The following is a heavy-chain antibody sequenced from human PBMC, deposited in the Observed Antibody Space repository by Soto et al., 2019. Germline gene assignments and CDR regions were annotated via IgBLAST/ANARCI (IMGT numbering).Heavy chain of an antibody. CDR3: ARTRPHYYYGSGSYYGGYFDY. D-gene: IGHD3-10*01. CDR2: INHSGST. Sequence: SETLSLTCAVYGGSFSGYYWSWIRQPPGKGLEWIGEINHSGSTNYNPSLKSRVTISVDTSKNQFSLKLSSVTAADTAVYYCARTRPHYYYGSGSYYGGYFDYWGQGTLVTVSS. V-gene: IGHV4-34*01. CDR1: GGSFSGYY. J-gene: IGHJ4*02.